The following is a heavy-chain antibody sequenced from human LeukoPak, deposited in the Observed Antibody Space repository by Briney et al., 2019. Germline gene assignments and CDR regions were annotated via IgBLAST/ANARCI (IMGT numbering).Heavy chain of an antibody. CDR3: ARGGDIVVVPAALDY. V-gene: IGHV1-69*05. CDR2: IIPIFGTA. Sequence: SVKVSCKASGGTFSSYAISCVRQAPGQGLEWMGGIIPIFGTANYAQKFQGRVTITTDESTSTAYMELSSLRSEDTAVYYCARGGDIVVVPAALDYWGQGTLVTVSS. D-gene: IGHD2-2*01. CDR1: GGTFSSYA. J-gene: IGHJ4*02.